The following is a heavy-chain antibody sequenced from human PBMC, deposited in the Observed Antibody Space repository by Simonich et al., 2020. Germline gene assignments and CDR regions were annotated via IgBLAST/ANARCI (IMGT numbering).Heavy chain of an antibody. CDR2: ISGSGGST. Sequence: EVQLLESGGGLVQPGGSLRLSCAASGFTFSSYAMSWVRQAPGKGVEGVDVISGSGGSTYYADSVKGRFTISRDNSKNTLYLQMNSLRAEDTAVYYCAKRSGVSITGTFDYWGQGTLVTVSS. V-gene: IGHV3-23*01. CDR3: AKRSGVSITGTFDY. D-gene: IGHD1-7*01. J-gene: IGHJ4*02. CDR1: GFTFSSYA.